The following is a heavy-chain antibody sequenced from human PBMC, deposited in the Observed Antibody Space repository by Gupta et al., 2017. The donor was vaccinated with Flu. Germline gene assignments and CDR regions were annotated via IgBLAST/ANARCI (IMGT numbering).Heavy chain of an antibody. Sequence: QVKLVESGGGVVQSGRSLRLSCAVSGLAFSSYAMHWVRQAPGQGLEWVAGMSLDGTNEFHADSVMGRFTITRDNSKNTLYLQMDSVRDEDSAIYFCAKDPGGYPYAYFDFWGQGTRVNVSS. V-gene: IGHV3-30*18. CDR3: AKDPGGYPYAYFDF. CDR1: GLAFSSYA. D-gene: IGHD3-16*01. J-gene: IGHJ4*02. CDR2: MSLDGTNE.